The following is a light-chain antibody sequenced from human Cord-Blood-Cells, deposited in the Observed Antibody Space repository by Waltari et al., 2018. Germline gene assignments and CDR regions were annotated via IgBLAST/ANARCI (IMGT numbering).Light chain of an antibody. CDR3: SSYTSSRV. J-gene: IGLJ3*02. CDR1: SRDVGGYHY. CDR2: DVS. Sequence: QSALTQPASVSGSPGQSITISCTGTSRDVGGYHYVSWYQQHPGKAPKLMIYDVSKRPSGVSNRFSGSKSGNTASLTISGLQAEDEADYYCSSYTSSRVFGGGTKLTVL. V-gene: IGLV2-14*01.